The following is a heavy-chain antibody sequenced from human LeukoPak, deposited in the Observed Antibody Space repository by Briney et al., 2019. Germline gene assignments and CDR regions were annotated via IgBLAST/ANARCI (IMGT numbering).Heavy chain of an antibody. CDR1: DFSISSGFY. V-gene: IGHV4-38-2*01. CDR3: ARDASTGWFSSWFDP. J-gene: IGHJ5*02. D-gene: IGHD6-19*01. Sequence: SETLSLTCAGSDFSISSGFYWGWIRQSPGKGPEWIGSISYTGDTYYNPSLKSRLTLSLDTSNKQFSLKLTSVTAADTAVYYCARDASTGWFSSWFDPWGQGTLVIVPS. CDR2: ISYTGDT.